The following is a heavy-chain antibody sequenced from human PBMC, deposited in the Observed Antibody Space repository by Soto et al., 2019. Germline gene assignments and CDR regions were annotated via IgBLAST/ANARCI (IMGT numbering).Heavy chain of an antibody. CDR3: AREMRGREDIVLMVYAIEWPLGDYYGMDV. Sequence: VGSLRLSCAASGFTFSSYWMSWVRQAPGKGLEWVANIKQDGSEKYYVDSVKGRFTISRDNAKNSLYLQMNSLRAEDTAVYYCAREMRGREDIVLMVYAIEWPLGDYYGMDVWGQGTTVTVYS. CDR1: GFTFSSYW. D-gene: IGHD2-8*01. V-gene: IGHV3-7*03. CDR2: IKQDGSEK. J-gene: IGHJ6*02.